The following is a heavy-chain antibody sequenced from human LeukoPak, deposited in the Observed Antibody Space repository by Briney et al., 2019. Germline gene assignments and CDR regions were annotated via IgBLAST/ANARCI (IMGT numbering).Heavy chain of an antibody. CDR1: GGSISNYN. J-gene: IGHJ6*03. V-gene: IGHV4-59*01. CDR3: ATIINITMIDNYYMDV. D-gene: IGHD3-22*01. CDR2: IYYSGST. Sequence: SETLSLTCTFSGGSISNYNWSWIRQPPGKGLEWVGYIYYSGSTTYNPSLKSRVTMSVDTSNNQFSLKLSSVTAADTAVYYCATIINITMIDNYYMDVWGKGTTVTVSS.